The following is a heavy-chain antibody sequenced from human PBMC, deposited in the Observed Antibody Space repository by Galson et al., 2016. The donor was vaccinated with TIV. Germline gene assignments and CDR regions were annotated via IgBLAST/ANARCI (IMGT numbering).Heavy chain of an antibody. V-gene: IGHV1-69*13. CDR3: AKGRNTAMATYYYYYGMDV. CDR1: GGTFSSHV. Sequence: SVKVSCKASGGTFSSHVFNWVRQVPGQGLEWMGGIIPLFGTTNYAQKFQGRVTITADESTSTAYMELRSLRSDDTAVYFCAKGRNTAMATYYYYYGMDVWGQGTTVTVSS. J-gene: IGHJ6*02. D-gene: IGHD5-18*01. CDR2: IIPLFGTT.